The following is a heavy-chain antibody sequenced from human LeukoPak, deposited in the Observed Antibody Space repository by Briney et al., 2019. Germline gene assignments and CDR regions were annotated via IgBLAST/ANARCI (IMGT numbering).Heavy chain of an antibody. CDR1: GFTFSSYG. V-gene: IGHV3-30*03. CDR2: ISYDGSNK. CDR3: ARGRHRVSSGWQYYFDY. J-gene: IGHJ4*02. Sequence: GGSLRLSCAASGFTFSSYGMHWVRQAPGKGLEWVAVISYDGSNKYYADSVKGRFTISRDNSKNTLYLQMNSLRAEDTAVYYCARGRHRVSSGWQYYFDYWGQGTLVTVSS. D-gene: IGHD6-19*01.